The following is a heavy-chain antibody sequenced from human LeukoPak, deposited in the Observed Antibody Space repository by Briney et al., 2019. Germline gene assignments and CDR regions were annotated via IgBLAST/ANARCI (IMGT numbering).Heavy chain of an antibody. CDR2: IYSGGNT. CDR3: ARDWDY. CDR1: GFTISSSY. V-gene: IGHV3-53*01. J-gene: IGHJ4*03. Sequence: GGSLRLSCAASGFTISSSYMSWVRQAPGKGLEWVSLIYSGGNTYYAGSVKGRFTISRDDSKNTLYLQMNSLRAGDTAVYYCARDWDYWGQGTTVTVSS.